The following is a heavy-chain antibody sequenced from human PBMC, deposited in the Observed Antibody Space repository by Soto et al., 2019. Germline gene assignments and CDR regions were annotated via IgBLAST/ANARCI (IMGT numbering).Heavy chain of an antibody. Sequence: SETLSLTCAVYGGSFSGYYWSWIRQPPGKGLEWIGEINHSGSTNYNPSLKSRVTISVDTSKNQFSLKLSSVTAADTAVYYCARGGYGSGNDAFDIWGQGTMVTVSS. V-gene: IGHV4-34*01. CDR1: GGSFSGYY. CDR3: ARGGYGSGNDAFDI. CDR2: INHSGST. D-gene: IGHD3-10*01. J-gene: IGHJ3*02.